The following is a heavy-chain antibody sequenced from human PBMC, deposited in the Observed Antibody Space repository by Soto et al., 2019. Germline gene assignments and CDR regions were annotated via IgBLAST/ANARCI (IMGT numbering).Heavy chain of an antibody. Sequence: EVQLVESGGGLVQPGGSLRLSCAASGFTFSADWMHWVRQAPGKGLVWVSRIKSDGSNTRYADSVKGRFTISRDNAKNTLYLQMNSLRAEDTAVNYCARGGYSAGFDPWGQGTLVTVSS. CDR1: GFTFSADW. V-gene: IGHV3-74*01. CDR3: ARGGYSAGFDP. CDR2: IKSDGSNT. J-gene: IGHJ5*02. D-gene: IGHD6-13*01.